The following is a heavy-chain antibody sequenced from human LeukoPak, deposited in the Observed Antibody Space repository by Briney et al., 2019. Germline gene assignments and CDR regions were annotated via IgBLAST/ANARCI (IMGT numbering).Heavy chain of an antibody. CDR2: IYYTGST. Sequence: SETLSLTCTVSGGSISSYYWSWIRQPPGKGLEWIGYIYYTGSTNYNPSLKSRVTISVDRSKNQFSLKVSSVTAADTAVYYCATMIDGIWGQGTMVTVSS. J-gene: IGHJ3*02. CDR3: ATMIDGI. D-gene: IGHD3-16*01. V-gene: IGHV4-59*01. CDR1: GGSISSYY.